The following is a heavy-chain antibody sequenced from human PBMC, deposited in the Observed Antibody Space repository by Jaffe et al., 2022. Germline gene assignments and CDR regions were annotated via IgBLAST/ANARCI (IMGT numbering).Heavy chain of an antibody. CDR1: GFTFSGSA. D-gene: IGHD3-22*01. Sequence: EVQLVESGGGLVQPGGSLKLSCAASGFTFSGSAMHWVRQASGKGLEWVGRIRSKANSYATAYAASVKGRFTISRDDSKNTAYLQMNSLKTEDTAVYYCTSSYYYDSSGYEDYFDYWGQGTLVTVSS. J-gene: IGHJ4*02. V-gene: IGHV3-73*02. CDR3: TSSYYYDSSGYEDYFDY. CDR2: IRSKANSYAT.